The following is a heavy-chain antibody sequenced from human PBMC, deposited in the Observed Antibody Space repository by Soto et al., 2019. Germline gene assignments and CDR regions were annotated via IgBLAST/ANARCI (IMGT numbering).Heavy chain of an antibody. Sequence: SVKVSCKASGGSFRSYAISWVRQAPGQGLEWMGGILPIFGTINYAQKFQGRVTITADESTNTAYMELNSLRSEDTAAYFYARDGIAVAGIKHDVGMDVWG. D-gene: IGHD6-19*01. CDR1: GGSFRSYA. CDR3: ARDGIAVAGIKHDVGMDV. CDR2: ILPIFGTI. J-gene: IGHJ6*02. V-gene: IGHV1-69*13.